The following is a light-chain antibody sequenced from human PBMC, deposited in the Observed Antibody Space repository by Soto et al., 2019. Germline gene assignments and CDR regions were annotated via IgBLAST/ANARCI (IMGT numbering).Light chain of an antibody. CDR2: GAS. Sequence: EIVLTQSPGTLSLSPGERATLSCRASQSVSSSYLAWYQQKPGQAPRLLIYGASSRATGIPDRFSGSGSGTEFILTISRLEPEDFAVYYWQQDGSSQTWTFDQGTKVEIK. CDR1: QSVSSSY. V-gene: IGKV3-20*01. CDR3: QQDGSSQTWT. J-gene: IGKJ1*01.